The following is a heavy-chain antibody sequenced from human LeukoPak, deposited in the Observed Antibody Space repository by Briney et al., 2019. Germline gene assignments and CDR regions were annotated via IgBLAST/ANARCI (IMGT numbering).Heavy chain of an antibody. V-gene: IGHV1-69*13. Sequence: SVKVSCKASGGTFSSYAISWVRQAPGQGLEWMGGIIPIFGTANYAQKFQGRVTITADESTSTAYMDLSSLRSEDTAVYYCAREESSRLSAWFDPWGQGTLVSVSS. CDR3: AREESSRLSAWFDP. CDR1: GGTFSSYA. CDR2: IIPIFGTA. J-gene: IGHJ5*02. D-gene: IGHD6-13*01.